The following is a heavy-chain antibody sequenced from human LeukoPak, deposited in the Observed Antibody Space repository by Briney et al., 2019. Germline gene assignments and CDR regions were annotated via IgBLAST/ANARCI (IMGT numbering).Heavy chain of an antibody. CDR3: ARSYGSGSCCAFDI. V-gene: IGHV4-61*02. D-gene: IGHD3-10*01. CDR2: IYTSGST. CDR1: GGSISSGSYY. Sequence: SETLSLTCTVSGGSISSGSYYWSWIRQPAGKGLVWVGRIYTSGSTNYNPSLKSRVTISVDTSKNQFSLKLSSVTAADTAVYYCARSYGSGSCCAFDIWGQGTMVTVSS. J-gene: IGHJ3*02.